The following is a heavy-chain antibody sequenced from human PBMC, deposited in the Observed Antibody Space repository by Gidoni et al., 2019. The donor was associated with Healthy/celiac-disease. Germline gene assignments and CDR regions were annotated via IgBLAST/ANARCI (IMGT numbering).Heavy chain of an antibody. Sequence: EVQLVESGGGLVQPGGSLRLSCAASGFTFSSYSMNWVRQAPGKGLEWVSYISSSSSTIYYADSVKGRFTISRDNAKNSLYLQMNSLRDEDTAVYYCAREPIWFGELPYYYGMDVWGQGTTVTVSS. CDR2: ISSSSSTI. CDR3: AREPIWFGELPYYYGMDV. CDR1: GFTFSSYS. V-gene: IGHV3-48*02. D-gene: IGHD3-10*01. J-gene: IGHJ6*02.